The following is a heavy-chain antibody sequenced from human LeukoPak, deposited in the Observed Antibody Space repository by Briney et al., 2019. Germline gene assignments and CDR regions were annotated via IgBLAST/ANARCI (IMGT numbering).Heavy chain of an antibody. V-gene: IGHV3-7*01. Sequence: GGSLRLSCAASGFTFSNYWMTWVRQAPGKGLEWVANIKQDGSEKYYVDSVKGRFTISRDNAKNSLYLQMNSLRAEDTAVYYCARETIVVVVAATPRGYYYYYYMDVWGKGTTVTISS. J-gene: IGHJ6*03. CDR3: ARETIVVVVAATPRGYYYYYYMDV. CDR2: IKQDGSEK. CDR1: GFTFSNYW. D-gene: IGHD2-15*01.